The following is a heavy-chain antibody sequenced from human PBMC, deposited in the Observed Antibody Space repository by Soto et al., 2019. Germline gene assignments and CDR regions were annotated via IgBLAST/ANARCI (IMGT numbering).Heavy chain of an antibody. J-gene: IGHJ4*02. V-gene: IGHV3-33*01. Sequence: QVQLVESGGGVVQPGRSLRLSCAASGFTFSSYGMHWVRQAPGKGLEWVAVIWYDGSNRYYADSVKGRFTISRDNSKNTLYLQMNSLRAEDTAVYYCARDSSGWLDYWGQGTLVTVSS. CDR2: IWYDGSNR. CDR1: GFTFSSYG. D-gene: IGHD6-19*01. CDR3: ARDSSGWLDY.